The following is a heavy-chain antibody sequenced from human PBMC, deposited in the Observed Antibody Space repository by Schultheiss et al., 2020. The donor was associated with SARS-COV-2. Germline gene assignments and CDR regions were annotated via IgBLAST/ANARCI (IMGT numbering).Heavy chain of an antibody. V-gene: IGHV4-39*07. CDR1: GGSISSGGYY. CDR2: IYYSGST. Sequence: SETLSLTCTVSGGSISSGGYYWAWIRQTPGKGLEWIGSIYYSGSTYYNPSLKSRVTISIDTSKNQFSLKLSSVTAEDTAVYYCARGVDYYDSSGYFQGWFDPWGQGTLVTVSS. CDR3: ARGVDYYDSSGYFQGWFDP. D-gene: IGHD3-22*01. J-gene: IGHJ5*02.